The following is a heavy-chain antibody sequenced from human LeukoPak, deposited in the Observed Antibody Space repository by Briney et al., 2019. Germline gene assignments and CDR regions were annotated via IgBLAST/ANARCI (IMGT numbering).Heavy chain of an antibody. J-gene: IGHJ3*02. CDR1: GFTFSSYA. CDR2: ISGSGGST. Sequence: GGSLRLSCAASGFTFSSYAMSWVRQAPGKGLEWVSVISGSGGSTYYADSVKGRFTISRDNSKNTLYLQMNSLRAEDTAVYYCAKDFRGVVVPAAYPGAFDIWGQGTMVTVSS. D-gene: IGHD2-2*01. CDR3: AKDFRGVVVPAAYPGAFDI. V-gene: IGHV3-23*01.